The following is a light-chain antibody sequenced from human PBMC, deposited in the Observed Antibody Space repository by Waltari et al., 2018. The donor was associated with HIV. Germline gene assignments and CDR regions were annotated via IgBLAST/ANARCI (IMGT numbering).Light chain of an antibody. Sequence: DIVMTQSPDSLAVSLGERATIKCKSSQNVFYSSNNRNYLSWYQQKAGQPPKLIIYWASSRQFGVPDRLSGGGSGTDFTLTISSLQAEDVAVYFCQQTYTIPPTFGGGTKVEIK. CDR1: QNVFYSSNNRNY. J-gene: IGKJ4*01. V-gene: IGKV4-1*01. CDR2: WAS. CDR3: QQTYTIPPT.